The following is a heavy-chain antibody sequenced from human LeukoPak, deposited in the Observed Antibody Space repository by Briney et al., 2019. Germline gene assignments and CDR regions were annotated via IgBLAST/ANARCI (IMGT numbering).Heavy chain of an antibody. J-gene: IGHJ4*02. V-gene: IGHV4-4*07. CDR3: AKDDAWLQFED. Sequence: SETLSLTCTVSGDSISSYYWSWIRQPAGKGLQWIGRIYTSGGTNYNPSLKSRVTMSVDTSKNQLSLKLSSVTAADTAVYYCAKDDAWLQFEDWGQGTLVTVSS. CDR1: GDSISSYY. D-gene: IGHD5-24*01. CDR2: IYTSGGT.